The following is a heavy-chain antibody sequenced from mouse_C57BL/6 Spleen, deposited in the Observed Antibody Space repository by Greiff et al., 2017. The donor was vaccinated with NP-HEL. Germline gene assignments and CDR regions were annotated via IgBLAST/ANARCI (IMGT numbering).Heavy chain of an antibody. CDR2: IYPGDGDT. J-gene: IGHJ3*01. CDR1: GYAFSSSW. D-gene: IGHD4-1*01. V-gene: IGHV1-82*01. Sequence: QVQLQQSGPELVKPGASVKISCKASGYAFSSSWMNWVKQRPGKGLEWIGRIYPGDGDTNYNGKFKGKATLTADKSSSTAYMPLSSLTSEDSAVYFCARSWDGAYWGQGTLVTVSA. CDR3: ARSWDGAY.